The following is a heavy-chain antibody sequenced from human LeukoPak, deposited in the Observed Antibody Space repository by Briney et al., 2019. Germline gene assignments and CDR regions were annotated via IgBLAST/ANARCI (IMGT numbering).Heavy chain of an antibody. Sequence: SQTRSLTCTVSGGSISSGSYYWSWIRQPAGKGLEWIGRIYTSGSTNYNPSLKSRVTISVDTSKNQFSLKLSSVTAADTAVYYCARDKSSSFWFDPWGQGTLVTVSS. CDR1: GGSISSGSYY. J-gene: IGHJ5*02. D-gene: IGHD6-6*01. CDR2: IYTSGST. CDR3: ARDKSSSFWFDP. V-gene: IGHV4-61*02.